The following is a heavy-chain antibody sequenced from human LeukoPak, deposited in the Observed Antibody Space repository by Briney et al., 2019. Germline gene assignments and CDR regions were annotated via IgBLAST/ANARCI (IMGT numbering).Heavy chain of an antibody. V-gene: IGHV3-48*02. CDR1: GFTFSSYS. CDR2: ISSSSSTI. J-gene: IGHJ3*02. CDR3: ARASYSGNYCAAFDI. D-gene: IGHD1-26*01. Sequence: GGSLRLSCAASGFTFSSYSMNWVRQAPGKGLDWVSYISSSSSTIYYADSVKGRFTISRDNAKNSLYLQMNSLRDEDTAVYYCARASYSGNYCAAFDIWGQGTMVTVSS.